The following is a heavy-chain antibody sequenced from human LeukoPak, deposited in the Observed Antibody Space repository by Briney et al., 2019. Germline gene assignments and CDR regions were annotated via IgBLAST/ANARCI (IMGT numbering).Heavy chain of an antibody. D-gene: IGHD3-10*01. CDR1: GGSISSGGYS. J-gene: IGHJ4*02. CDR3: ASANYYPGPFDY. Sequence: PSQTLSLTCAVSGGSISSGGYSWSWIRQPPGKGLEWIGYIYHSGSTYYNPSLKSRVTISVDRSKNQFSLKLSSVTAADTAVYYCASANYYPGPFDYWGQGTLVTVSS. V-gene: IGHV4-30-2*01. CDR2: IYHSGST.